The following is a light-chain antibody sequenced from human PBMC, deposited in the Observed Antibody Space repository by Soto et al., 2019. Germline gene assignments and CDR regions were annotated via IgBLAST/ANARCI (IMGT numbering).Light chain of an antibody. CDR2: GAS. CDR1: QSVSSSY. Sequence: EIVLTQSPGTLSLSPGERATLSCRASQSVSSSYLAWYQQKPGQAPRLLIYGASSRAAGMPDGFRGSRSGTGFTLNIRRLEPEVLGWDYCQQYVCSYFTSGLGNQVHIK. J-gene: IGKJ3*01. V-gene: IGKV3-20*01. CDR3: QQYVCSYFT.